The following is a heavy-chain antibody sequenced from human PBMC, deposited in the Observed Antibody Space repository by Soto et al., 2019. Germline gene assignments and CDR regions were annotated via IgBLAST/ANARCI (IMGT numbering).Heavy chain of an antibody. J-gene: IGHJ4*02. CDR1: GFSLASSA. CDR2: IVVGSGNT. CDR3: AADPYYYDSSNYYSVDH. V-gene: IGHV1-58*01. Sequence: VKVSCKASGFSLASSAVQWVRQARGHRLEWIGWIVVGSGNTNYAQRFQDTVTITRDMSTNTAYMELSSLRSEDTAVYYCAADPYYYDSSNYYSVDHWGQGTRVTV. D-gene: IGHD3-22*01.